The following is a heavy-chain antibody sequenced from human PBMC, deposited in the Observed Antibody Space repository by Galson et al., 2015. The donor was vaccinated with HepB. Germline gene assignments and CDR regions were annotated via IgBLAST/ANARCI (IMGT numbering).Heavy chain of an antibody. D-gene: IGHD1-26*01. CDR3: ARDQGVGAHEDAFDI. Sequence: SLRLSCAASGFTFNSHGMHWVRQAPGKGLEWVAIIWSDGSNRDYADSVKGRFTISRDNSKNTLSLQMNSLRVEDTAVYYCARDQGVGAHEDAFDIWGQGTMVTVSS. CDR2: IWSDGSNR. CDR1: GFTFNSHG. J-gene: IGHJ3*02. V-gene: IGHV3-33*01.